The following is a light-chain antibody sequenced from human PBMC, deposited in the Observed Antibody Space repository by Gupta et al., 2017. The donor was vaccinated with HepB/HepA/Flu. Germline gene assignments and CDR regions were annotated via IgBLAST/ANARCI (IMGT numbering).Light chain of an antibody. CDR1: QSISNL. CDR3: QQYNTYSRM. V-gene: IGKV1-5*03. J-gene: IGKJ1*01. Sequence: DIQMPQSPSTLSASVGDRVTITCRASQSISNLLAWYQQKPGKAPKLLIYKASSLESGVPSRFSGSGSGTEFTLTISSLQPDDFATYYCQQYNTYSRMFGQGTKVEIK. CDR2: KAS.